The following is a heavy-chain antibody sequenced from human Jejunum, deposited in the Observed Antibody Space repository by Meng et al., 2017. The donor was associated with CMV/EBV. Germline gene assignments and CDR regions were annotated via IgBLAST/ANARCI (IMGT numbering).Heavy chain of an antibody. J-gene: IGHJ4*02. D-gene: IGHD3-3*01. CDR1: GFTLSRHW. CDR3: ARDKDFGVDIDH. Sequence: SGFTLSRHWMHWVRQAPGKGLVWVSRINSDGSNINYADSVKGRFIISRDNAKNTLYLQMDSLRAEDTAVYYCARDKDFGVDIDHWGQGTRVTVSS. CDR2: INSDGSNI. V-gene: IGHV3-74*01.